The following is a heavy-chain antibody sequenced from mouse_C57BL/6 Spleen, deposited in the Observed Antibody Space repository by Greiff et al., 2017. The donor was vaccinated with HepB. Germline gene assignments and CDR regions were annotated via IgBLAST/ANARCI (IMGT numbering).Heavy chain of an antibody. V-gene: IGHV1-54*01. Sequence: VQLQQSGAELVRPGTSVKVSCKASGYAFTNYLIEWVKQRPGQGLEWIGVINPGSGGTNYNEKFKGKATLTADKSSSTAYMQLSSLTSEDSAVYFCARANWDRWYFDVWGTGTTVTVSS. CDR2: INPGSGGT. CDR3: ARANWDRWYFDV. CDR1: GYAFTNYL. D-gene: IGHD4-1*01. J-gene: IGHJ1*03.